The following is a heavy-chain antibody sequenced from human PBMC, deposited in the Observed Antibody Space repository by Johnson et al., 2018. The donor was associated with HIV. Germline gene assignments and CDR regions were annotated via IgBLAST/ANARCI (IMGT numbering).Heavy chain of an antibody. CDR1: GFTFTFYA. Sequence: QVQLVESGGDLVKPGGSLRLSCAASGFTFTFYAMHWVRQAPGTGLEWVSYISSSGSSIYYAASVKGRFTISRDNAENSLYLQMNSLRAEDTAVYYCARDGGVAAAVGVVAFDIWGQGTLVTVSS. CDR2: ISSSGSSI. CDR3: ARDGGVAAAVGVVAFDI. V-gene: IGHV3-11*04. D-gene: IGHD6-13*01. J-gene: IGHJ3*02.